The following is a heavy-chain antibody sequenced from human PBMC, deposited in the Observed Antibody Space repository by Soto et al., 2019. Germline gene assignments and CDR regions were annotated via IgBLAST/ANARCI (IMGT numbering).Heavy chain of an antibody. V-gene: IGHV1-69*13. CDR3: ARLCSSTSCYDFYYYYYGMDV. D-gene: IGHD2-2*01. J-gene: IGHJ6*02. CDR2: IIPIFGTA. CDR1: GGTFSSYA. Sequence: VASVKVSCKASGGTFSSYAISWVRQAPGQGLEWMGGIIPIFGTANYAQKFQGRVTITADESTSTAYMELSSLRSEDTAVYYCARLCSSTSCYDFYYYYYGMDVWGQGTTVTVSS.